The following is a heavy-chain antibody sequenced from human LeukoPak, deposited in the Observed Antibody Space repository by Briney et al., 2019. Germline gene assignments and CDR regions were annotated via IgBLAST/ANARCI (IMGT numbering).Heavy chain of an antibody. Sequence: GGSLRLSCAASGFTFSSYGMHWVRQAPGKGLEWVAVISYDVGKKYYADSVKGRFTISRDNAKNSLYLQMNSLRAEDTAVYYCARESSLLSDAFDMWGQGTMVTVSS. CDR3: ARESSLLSDAFDM. V-gene: IGHV3-30*03. J-gene: IGHJ3*02. CDR2: ISYDVGKK. D-gene: IGHD2-15*01. CDR1: GFTFSSYG.